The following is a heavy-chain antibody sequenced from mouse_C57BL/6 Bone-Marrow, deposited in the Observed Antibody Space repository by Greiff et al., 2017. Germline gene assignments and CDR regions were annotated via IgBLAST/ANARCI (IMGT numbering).Heavy chain of an antibody. Sequence: EVMLVESGGGLVQPGESLQLSCESNEYEFPSHDMSWVRKTPEKRLELVAAINSDGGSTYYPDTMERRFIISRDNTKKTLYLQMSSLRSEDTALYYFARHGNYVDAMDYWGQGTSVTVSS. V-gene: IGHV5-2*01. CDR2: INSDGGST. J-gene: IGHJ4*01. CDR3: ARHGNYVDAMDY. D-gene: IGHD2-1*01. CDR1: EYEFPSHD.